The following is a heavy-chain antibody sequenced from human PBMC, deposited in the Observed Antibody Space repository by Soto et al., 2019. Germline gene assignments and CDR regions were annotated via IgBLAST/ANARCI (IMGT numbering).Heavy chain of an antibody. CDR2: ISGSGDTI. CDR3: ARDHCSGGNCYEDAFDV. J-gene: IGHJ3*01. D-gene: IGHD2-15*01. Sequence: PGGSLRLSCAASGFTFSDYYMSWIRQAPGKGLEWLSYISGSGDTIYYADSVRGRFTISRDNAKKSLYLQMNSLRAEDTALYYCARDHCSGGNCYEDAFDVWGQGTMVTVS. V-gene: IGHV3-11*01. CDR1: GFTFSDYY.